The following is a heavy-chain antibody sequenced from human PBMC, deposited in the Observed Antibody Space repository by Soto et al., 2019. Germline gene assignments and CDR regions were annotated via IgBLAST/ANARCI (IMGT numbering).Heavy chain of an antibody. CDR1: GFTFSSYA. Sequence: RLSCAASGFTFSSYAMTWVRQAPGKGLEWVSGISGSGATTSYADSVKGRLTISRDNSKNTLYLQMNSLRSDDTAVYYCARESAVAALDPWGQGTLVTVSS. D-gene: IGHD6-19*01. CDR2: ISGSGATT. V-gene: IGHV3-23*01. J-gene: IGHJ5*02. CDR3: ARESAVAALDP.